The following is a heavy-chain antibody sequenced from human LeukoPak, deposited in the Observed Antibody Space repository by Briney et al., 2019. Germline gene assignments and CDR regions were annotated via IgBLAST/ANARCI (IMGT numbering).Heavy chain of an antibody. Sequence: GGSLRLSCAASGFTFSSYSMNWVRQAPGKGLEWVSSISSSSSYIYYADSVKGRFTISRDNAKNSLYLQMNSLRAEDTAVYYCARDHFDWLSFDYWGQGTLVTVSS. D-gene: IGHD3-9*01. V-gene: IGHV3-21*01. CDR3: ARDHFDWLSFDY. CDR1: GFTFSSYS. J-gene: IGHJ4*02. CDR2: ISSSSSYI.